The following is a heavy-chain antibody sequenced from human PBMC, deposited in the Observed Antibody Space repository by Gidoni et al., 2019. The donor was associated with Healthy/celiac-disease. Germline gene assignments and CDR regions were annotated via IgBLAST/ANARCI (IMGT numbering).Heavy chain of an antibody. CDR3: AREPLEATTYYYGMDV. V-gene: IGHV4-31*03. Sequence: QVQLQESGPGLVKPSQTLSLTCTVSGGSIRSGGYYWSWIRQHPGKGLEWIGYIYYSGSTYYNPSLKSRVTISVDTSKNQFSLKLSSVTAADTAVYYCAREPLEATTYYYGMDVWGQGTTVTVSS. CDR2: IYYSGST. D-gene: IGHD5-12*01. J-gene: IGHJ6*02. CDR1: GGSIRSGGYY.